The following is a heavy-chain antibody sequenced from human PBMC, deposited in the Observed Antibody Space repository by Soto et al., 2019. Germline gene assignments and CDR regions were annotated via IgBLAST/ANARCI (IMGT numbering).Heavy chain of an antibody. CDR2: IKSKAYGGTT. D-gene: IGHD3-22*01. J-gene: IGHJ4*02. CDR1: GFTFGDYA. CDR3: ARDPYYYDTSGFYYTDY. V-gene: IGHV3-49*03. Sequence: PGGSLRLSCTASGFTFGDYAMSWFRQAPGKGLEWVGFIKSKAYGGTTEYAASVKGRFTISRDDSKSIAYLQMISLKTEDTAMYFCARDPYYYDTSGFYYTDYWGQGTLVTVSS.